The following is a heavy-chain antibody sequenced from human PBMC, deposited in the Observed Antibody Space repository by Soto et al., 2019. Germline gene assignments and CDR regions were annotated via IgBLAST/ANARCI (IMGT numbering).Heavy chain of an antibody. D-gene: IGHD6-6*01. CDR1: GGSITSGGYS. CDR2: VYHSGSR. Sequence: LSLACAVTGGSITSGGYSWSWMLHPPGKGLEWIGYVYHSGSRYYHPSLKSRVTISVDRSTNQFSMKLSSVTAADTAVYYCAREGIAARLGAFDIWGQGTMVTVSS. CDR3: AREGIAARLGAFDI. V-gene: IGHV4-30-2*01. J-gene: IGHJ3*02.